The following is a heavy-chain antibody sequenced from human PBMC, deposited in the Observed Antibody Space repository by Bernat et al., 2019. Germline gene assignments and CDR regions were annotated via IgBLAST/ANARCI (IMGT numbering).Heavy chain of an antibody. D-gene: IGHD4-11*01. CDR3: ARHDGTEAATTVSTPDY. Sequence: EVQLVQSTTEVKKPGESLKISCKASGYSFTSYWIGWVRQMPGKGLEWMGIIYPGDSDTRYSPTFQGQGIISVNKSITTTYLQWNSLKASDTAIYYCARHDGTEAATTVSTPDYWGQGTLVTVSS. CDR1: GYSFTSYW. V-gene: IGHV5-51*01. CDR2: IYPGDSDT. J-gene: IGHJ4*02.